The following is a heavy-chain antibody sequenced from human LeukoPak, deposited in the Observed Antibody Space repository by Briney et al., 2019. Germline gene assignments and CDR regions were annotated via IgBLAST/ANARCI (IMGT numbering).Heavy chain of an antibody. J-gene: IGHJ4*02. CDR3: ARDSRWYSY. V-gene: IGHV3-30*03. CDR2: ISYDGSNK. D-gene: IGHD6-13*01. Sequence: GGSLRLSCAASGFTFSSYGMHWVRQAPGKGLEWVAVISYDGSNKYYADSVKGRFTISRDNSKNTLYLQMNSLRAEDTAVYYCARDSRWYSYWGQGTLVTVSS. CDR1: GFTFSSYG.